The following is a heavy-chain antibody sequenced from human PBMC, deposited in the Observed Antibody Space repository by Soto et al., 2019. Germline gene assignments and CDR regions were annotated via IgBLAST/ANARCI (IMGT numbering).Heavy chain of an antibody. CDR1: GFSVSSPY. J-gene: IGHJ4*02. V-gene: IGHV3-66*01. D-gene: IGHD3-3*01. CDR3: ARDTFGGAYDFLH. Sequence: EVQLVESGGGLVQPGGSLRLSCAASGFSVSSPYMTWVRQAPGKGLQWVAVISSDDNTYYADSVKGRFTISRDTSRNTLYLDMNSLRAEDTAVYYCARDTFGGAYDFLHGGQGTLVTVSS. CDR2: ISSDDNT.